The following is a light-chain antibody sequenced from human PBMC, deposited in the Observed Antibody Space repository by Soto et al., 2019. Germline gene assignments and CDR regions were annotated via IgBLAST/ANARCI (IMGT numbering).Light chain of an antibody. CDR2: VNN. Sequence: QSVLTQPPSVSGAPGQRVTISCTGSSSNIGAGYDVHWYQQLPGTAPKLLIYVNNNRPSGVPDRFSGSKSGTSASLAITGLQAEDEADYFCQSYDNSLTALVFGGGTKLTV. J-gene: IGLJ2*01. CDR3: QSYDNSLTALV. V-gene: IGLV1-40*01. CDR1: SSNIGAGYD.